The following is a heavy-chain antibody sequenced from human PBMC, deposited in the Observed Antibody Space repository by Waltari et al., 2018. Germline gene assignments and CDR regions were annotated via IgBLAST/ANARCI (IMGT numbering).Heavy chain of an antibody. D-gene: IGHD3-9*01. CDR3: ARDGLRYFDWLEDYYYGMDV. J-gene: IGHJ6*02. CDR2: INTNTGNP. V-gene: IGHV7-4-1*02. CDR1: GYTFTSYA. Sequence: QVQLVQSGSELKKPGASVKVSCKASGYTFTSYAMNWVRQAPGQGLEWMGWINTNTGNPTYAQGFTGRFVFSLDTSVSTAYLQINSLKAEDTAVYYCARDGLRYFDWLEDYYYGMDVWGQGTTVTVSS.